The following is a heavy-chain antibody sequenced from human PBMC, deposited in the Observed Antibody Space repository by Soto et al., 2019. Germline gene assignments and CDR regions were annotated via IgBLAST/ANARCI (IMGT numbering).Heavy chain of an antibody. CDR1: DDSINRDKYY. Sequence: SETLSLTCSVSDDSINRDKYYWGWIRQPPGKGLEWIGSVYYRGNAYYNPSLQTRVTISLDKSRSQFSLKLNSVTAADSAVYFCARLGGLATISYYFDFWGPGALVTVSS. J-gene: IGHJ4*02. D-gene: IGHD5-12*01. V-gene: IGHV4-39*01. CDR3: ARLGGLATISYYFDF. CDR2: VYYRGNA.